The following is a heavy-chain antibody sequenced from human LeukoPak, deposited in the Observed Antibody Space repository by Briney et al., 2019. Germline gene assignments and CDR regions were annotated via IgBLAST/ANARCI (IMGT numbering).Heavy chain of an antibody. D-gene: IGHD6-19*01. V-gene: IGHV3-48*03. Sequence: PGGSLRLSCAASGFTFSSYEMNWVRQAPGKGLEWVSYISSSGSTTYYADSVKGRFTISRDNAKNSLYLQMNSLRAEDTAVYYCARVVSGTSGWPYYYYYYGMDVWGKGTTVTVSS. CDR3: ARVVSGTSGWPYYYYYYGMDV. J-gene: IGHJ6*04. CDR2: ISSSGSTT. CDR1: GFTFSSYE.